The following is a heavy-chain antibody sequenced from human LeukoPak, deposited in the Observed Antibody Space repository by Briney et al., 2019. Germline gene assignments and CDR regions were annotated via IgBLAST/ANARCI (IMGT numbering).Heavy chain of an antibody. V-gene: IGHV3-30*02. D-gene: IGHD2-15*01. CDR2: IRYDGSNK. Sequence: GGSLRLSCAASGLTFSSYGMHWVRQAPGKGLEWVAFIRYDGSNKYYADSVKGRFTISRDNSKNTLYLQMNSLRAEDTAVYYCATYCRGGSCYSGASAYYYYHMDVWGKGTTVTISS. CDR1: GLTFSSYG. J-gene: IGHJ6*03. CDR3: ATYCRGGSCYSGASAYYYYHMDV.